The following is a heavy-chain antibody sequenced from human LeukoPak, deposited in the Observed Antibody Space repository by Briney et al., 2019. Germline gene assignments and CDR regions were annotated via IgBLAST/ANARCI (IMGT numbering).Heavy chain of an antibody. Sequence: SETLSLTCTVSGGSISSYYWNWIRQPPGKGLEWIGYIYYSGSTNYNPSLKSRVSISVDTSKNQFSLKLSSVTAADTAVYYCAASSRGRITMVRGVRYYYYYMDVWGKRTTVTVSS. CDR3: AASSRGRITMVRGVRYYYYYMDV. D-gene: IGHD3-10*01. CDR1: GGSISSYY. J-gene: IGHJ6*03. V-gene: IGHV4-59*12. CDR2: IYYSGST.